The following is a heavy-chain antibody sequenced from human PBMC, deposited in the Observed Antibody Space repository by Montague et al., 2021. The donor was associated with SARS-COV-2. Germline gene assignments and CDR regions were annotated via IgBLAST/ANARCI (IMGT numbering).Heavy chain of an antibody. CDR3: ARHKRGGAGGH. D-gene: IGHD1-1*01. J-gene: IGHJ4*02. CDR1: GGSLSSYF. CDR2: IYYSGST. V-gene: IGHV4-59*08. Sequence: SETLSPTCTVSGGSLSSYFWSWIRQPPGKGLEWFGYIYYSGSTNYNPSLKSRVTISVDTPRNQFSLKLRSVTAADTAFYYCARHKRGGAGGHWGQGTLVTVSS.